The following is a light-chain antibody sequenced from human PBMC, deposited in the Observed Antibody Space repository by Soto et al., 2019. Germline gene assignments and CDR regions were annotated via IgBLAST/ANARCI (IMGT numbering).Light chain of an antibody. V-gene: IGKV3-20*01. Sequence: EIVLTQSPGTLSLSPGERATLSCRASQSVSSSYLAWYQQKPGQAPRLLIYGASSRDTGIPDRFSGSGSGTDFTLPISSLEPEDFEVYYCQQYGSSPSTFGQGTKVDIK. J-gene: IGKJ1*01. CDR1: QSVSSSY. CDR3: QQYGSSPST. CDR2: GAS.